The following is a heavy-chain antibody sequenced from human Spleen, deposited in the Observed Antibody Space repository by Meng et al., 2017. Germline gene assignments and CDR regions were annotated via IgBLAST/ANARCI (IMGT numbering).Heavy chain of an antibody. D-gene: IGHD1-20*01. CDR2: ISAYNGNT. CDR1: GGTFSIYT. J-gene: IGHJ4*02. V-gene: IGHV1-18*01. Sequence: ASVKVSCKASGGTFSIYTITWVRQAPGQGLEWMGWISAYNGNTNYAQKLQGRVTITTDESTSTVYMELTRLTSEDTAVYFCARKAGNCITITYYSLDYWGQGTLVTVSS. CDR3: ARKAGNCITITYYSLDY.